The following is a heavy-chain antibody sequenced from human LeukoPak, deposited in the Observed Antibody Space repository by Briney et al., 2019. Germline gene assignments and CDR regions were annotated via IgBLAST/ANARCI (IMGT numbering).Heavy chain of an antibody. CDR2: INHSGST. D-gene: IGHD2-2*02. V-gene: IGHV4-39*07. J-gene: IGHJ6*04. Sequence: SETLSLTCTVSGGSINSDTYYWTWIRQPPGKGLEWIGEINHSGSTNYNPSLKSRVTISVDTSKNQFSLKLSSVTAADTAVYYCARVVVVPAAIGDVWGKGTTVTVSS. CDR1: GGSINSDTYY. CDR3: ARVVVVPAAIGDV.